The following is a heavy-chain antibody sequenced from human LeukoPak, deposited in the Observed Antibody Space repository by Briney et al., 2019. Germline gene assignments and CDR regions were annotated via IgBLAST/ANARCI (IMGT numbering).Heavy chain of an antibody. CDR1: GGSISSGAYY. Sequence: PSETLSLTCTVSGGSISSGAYYWSRLRQPQGKGLEWIGYIYYSGSTYSNPSLKRRVTISADTSKNPFSLKLSSVTAADTAVYHCARGVILTLDPWGQGTLVTVSS. CDR2: IYYSGST. J-gene: IGHJ5*02. D-gene: IGHD3-16*01. V-gene: IGHV4-30-4*01. CDR3: ARGVILTLDP.